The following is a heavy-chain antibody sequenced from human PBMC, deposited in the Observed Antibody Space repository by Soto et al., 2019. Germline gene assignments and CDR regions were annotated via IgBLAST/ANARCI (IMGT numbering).Heavy chain of an antibody. J-gene: IGHJ4*02. Sequence: KTSETLSLTCTVSGGSISSYYWSWIRQPPGKGLEWIGYIYYSGSTNYNPSLKSRVTISVDTSKNQFSLKLSSVTAADTAVYYCAGHEDKPRLRYFDWLLPYYFDYWGQGTLVTVSS. CDR2: IYYSGST. D-gene: IGHD3-9*01. V-gene: IGHV4-59*01. CDR3: AGHEDKPRLRYFDWLLPYYFDY. CDR1: GGSISSYY.